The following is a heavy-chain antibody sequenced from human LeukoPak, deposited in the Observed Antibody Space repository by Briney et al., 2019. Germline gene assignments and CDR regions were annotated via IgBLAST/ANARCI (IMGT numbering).Heavy chain of an antibody. CDR1: GFTFSNYA. V-gene: IGHV3-21*01. J-gene: IGHJ5*02. CDR3: ARDGITMIVPNWFDP. CDR2: ISSSSSYI. Sequence: GGSLRLSCAASGFTFSNYAMSWVRQAPGKGLEWVSSISSSSSYIYYADSVKGRFTISRDNAKNSLYLQMNSLRAEDTAVYYCARDGITMIVPNWFDPWGQGTLVTVSS. D-gene: IGHD3-22*01.